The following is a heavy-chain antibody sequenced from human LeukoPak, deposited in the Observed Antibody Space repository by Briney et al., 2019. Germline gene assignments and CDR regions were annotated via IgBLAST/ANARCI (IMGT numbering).Heavy chain of an antibody. J-gene: IGHJ4*02. V-gene: IGHV3-21*01. CDR2: IGSSGSYI. CDR1: GFTFSSYH. CDR3: ARRATTERGHSYGLDF. D-gene: IGHD5-18*01. Sequence: PGGSLRLSCEVSGFTFSSYHMNWVRQAPGKGLEWVSSIGSSGSYIYYADSLTGRFTISRDNAKNSLYLQMNSLRAEDTAMYYCARRATTERGHSYGLDFWGQGTLVTVSS.